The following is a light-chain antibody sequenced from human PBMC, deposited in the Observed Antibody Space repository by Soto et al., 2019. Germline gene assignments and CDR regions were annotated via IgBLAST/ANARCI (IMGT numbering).Light chain of an antibody. CDR3: QQYYSTPLFT. Sequence: DIVMTQSPDSLAVSLGERATINCKSSQSVLYSSNNKNYLAWYQQKPGQPPKLLIYWASTRESGVPDRFSGSGSGTDFTLTISSLQAEDVAVYYLQQYYSTPLFTFGPWTKVDIK. CDR1: QSVLYSSNNKNY. J-gene: IGKJ3*01. V-gene: IGKV4-1*01. CDR2: WAS.